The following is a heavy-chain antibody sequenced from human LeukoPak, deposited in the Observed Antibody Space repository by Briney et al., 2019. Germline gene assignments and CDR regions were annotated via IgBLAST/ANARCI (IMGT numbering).Heavy chain of an antibody. D-gene: IGHD3-3*01. CDR3: ARPLRLNNNMDV. Sequence: SGGSLRLSCAASGFTVSSNFMSWVRQTPGMGLEWVSIIYSNGNGYYAASVECRFTISRDNSKNTMYLQMNSLRAEDTAVYYCARPLRLNNNMDVWGQGTTVTVSS. V-gene: IGHV3-53*01. CDR1: GFTVSSNF. J-gene: IGHJ6*02. CDR2: IYSNGNG.